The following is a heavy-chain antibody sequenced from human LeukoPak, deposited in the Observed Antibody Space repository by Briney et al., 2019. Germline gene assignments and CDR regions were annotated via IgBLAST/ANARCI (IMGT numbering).Heavy chain of an antibody. J-gene: IGHJ4*02. CDR2: IIPIFGTA. CDR1: GGTFISYA. V-gene: IGHV1-69*05. CDR3: ARGQDGSYYGYFDY. D-gene: IGHD1-26*01. Sequence: SVKVSCKASGGTFISYAISWVRQAPGQGLEWMGRIIPIFGTANYAQKFQGRVTITRNTSISTAYMELSSLRSEDTAVYYCARGQDGSYYGYFDYWGQGTLVTVSS.